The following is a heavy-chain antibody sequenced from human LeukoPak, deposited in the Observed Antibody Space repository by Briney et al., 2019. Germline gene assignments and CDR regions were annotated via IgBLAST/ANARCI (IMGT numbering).Heavy chain of an antibody. CDR3: ARDGHGSYYFDY. Sequence: ASVKVSCKASGYTFTGYYMHWVRQAPGQGLEWMGWINPSSGGTNYAQKFQGRVTMTRDTSISTAYMELSSLRSEDTAVYYCARDGHGSYYFDYWGQGTLVTVSS. CDR1: GYTFTGYY. V-gene: IGHV1-2*02. J-gene: IGHJ4*02. CDR2: INPSSGGT.